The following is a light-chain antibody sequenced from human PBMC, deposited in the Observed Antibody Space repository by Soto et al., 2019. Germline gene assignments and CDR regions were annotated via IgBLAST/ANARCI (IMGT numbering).Light chain of an antibody. CDR2: GAS. V-gene: IGKV3-15*01. J-gene: IGKJ2*01. CDR1: QSVSSN. CDR3: QQYNNCPPLYM. Sequence: EIVMTQSPATLSVSPGERDTLSCRASQSVSSNLAWYTQKPGQAPRLLIYGASTRATGIPARFSGSGSGTEFTLHVSSLHSEDCAGYYFQQYNNCPPLYMLGQGTQLQLK.